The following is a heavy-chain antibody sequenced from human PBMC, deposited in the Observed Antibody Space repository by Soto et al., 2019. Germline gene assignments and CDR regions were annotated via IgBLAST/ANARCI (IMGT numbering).Heavy chain of an antibody. Sequence: LRLSCAASGFTFSSYAMSWVRQAPGKGLEWVSAISGSGGSTYYADSVKGRFTISRDNSKNTLYLQMNSLRAEDTAVYYCANSQLGRGYSYMDVWGQGTTVTVSS. D-gene: IGHD5-18*01. CDR2: ISGSGGST. CDR3: ANSQLGRGYSYMDV. J-gene: IGHJ6*02. CDR1: GFTFSSYA. V-gene: IGHV3-23*01.